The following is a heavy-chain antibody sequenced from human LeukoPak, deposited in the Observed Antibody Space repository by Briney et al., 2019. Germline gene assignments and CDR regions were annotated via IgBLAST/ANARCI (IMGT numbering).Heavy chain of an antibody. CDR1: GVTFSSYW. Sequence: GGSLRLSCTAFGVTFSSYWMSWVRQAPGKGLEWVAFIKQDGSEKYYVDFVKGRFSISRDNAKNSLYLQMNSLGADDTAVCYCAGGTGMDVWGQGTTVTVSS. CDR3: AGGTGMDV. J-gene: IGHJ6*02. CDR2: IKQDGSEK. D-gene: IGHD1-1*01. V-gene: IGHV3-7*05.